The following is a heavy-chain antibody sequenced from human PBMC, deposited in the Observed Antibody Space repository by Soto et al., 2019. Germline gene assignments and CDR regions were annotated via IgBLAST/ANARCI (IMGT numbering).Heavy chain of an antibody. CDR1: GGSISSSDYY. D-gene: IGHD6-13*01. CDR3: ARHKGYPYYYYYMDV. CDR2: IYYSGST. V-gene: IGHV4-31*03. J-gene: IGHJ6*03. Sequence: PSETLSLTCTVSGGSISSSDYYWSWIRQHPGKGLEWIGYIYYSGSTYYNPSLKSRVTISVDTSNNQFSLKLSSVTAADTAVYYCARHKGYPYYYYYMDVWGKGTTVTVSS.